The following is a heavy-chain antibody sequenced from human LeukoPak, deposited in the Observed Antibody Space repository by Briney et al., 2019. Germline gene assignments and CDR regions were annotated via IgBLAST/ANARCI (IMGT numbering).Heavy chain of an antibody. V-gene: IGHV1-2*02. D-gene: IGHD6-13*01. J-gene: IGHJ6*03. CDR2: INPNSGGT. Sequence: ASVKVSCKSCGYTFTRYYMHGVRQAPGQGLEGMGWINPNSGGTNYAQKFQGRVTMTRDTSSSTAYMELRRLRSDDTAVYYCARSSSWYTPYYYYYMDVWGKGTTVTISS. CDR3: ARSSSWYTPYYYYYMDV. CDR1: GYTFTRYY.